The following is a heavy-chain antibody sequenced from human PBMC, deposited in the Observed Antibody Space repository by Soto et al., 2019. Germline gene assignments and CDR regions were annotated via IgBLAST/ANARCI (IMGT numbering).Heavy chain of an antibody. CDR2: ISSSSSYI. J-gene: IGHJ4*02. D-gene: IGHD5-18*01. V-gene: IGHV3-21*01. CDR1: GFTFSSYS. Sequence: EVQLVESGGGLVKPGGSLRLSCAASGFTFSSYSMNWVRQAPGKGLEWVSSISSSSSYIYYADSVKGRFTISRANAKNSRYLQMNSLRAEDTAVYYCARDQPRYSYGYGLGYWGQGTLVTVAS. CDR3: ARDQPRYSYGYGLGY.